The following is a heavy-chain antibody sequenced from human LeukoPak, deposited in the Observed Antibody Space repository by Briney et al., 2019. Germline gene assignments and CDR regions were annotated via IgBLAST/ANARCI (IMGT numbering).Heavy chain of an antibody. CDR2: IYFSGST. Sequence: SETLSLTCTVSGGSIRSYYWSWIRQPPGKGLECIGYIYFSGSTNYRPSLKSRVTISVDTSKNQFSLKLTSVTAADTSVYYCARLRYSGYVKYYFDYWGQGTLVTVSS. CDR3: ARLRYSGYVKYYFDY. D-gene: IGHD5-12*01. CDR1: GGSIRSYY. V-gene: IGHV4-59*01. J-gene: IGHJ4*02.